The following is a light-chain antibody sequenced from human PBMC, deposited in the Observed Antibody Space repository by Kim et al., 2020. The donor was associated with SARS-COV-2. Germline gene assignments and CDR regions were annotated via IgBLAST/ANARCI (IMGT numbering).Light chain of an antibody. Sequence: ESVGDRVTISCRASRDVRIYLAWFQQKPGKVPKRLIYAASSLQNGVPSRFSGSGSGTEFTLTISSLQPEDFATYYCLHYDDYPLTFGQGTRLEIK. CDR2: AAS. CDR1: RDVRIY. V-gene: IGKV1-17*03. J-gene: IGKJ5*01. CDR3: LHYDDYPLT.